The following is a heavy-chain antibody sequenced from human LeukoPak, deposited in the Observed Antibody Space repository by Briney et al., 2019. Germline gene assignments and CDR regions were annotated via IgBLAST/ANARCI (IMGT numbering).Heavy chain of an antibody. CDR2: IYHSGST. V-gene: IGHV4-38-2*02. Sequence: SETLSLTCTVSGYSISSGYYWGWIRQPPGKGLEWIGSIYHSGSTYYNPSLKSRVTISVDTSKNQFSLKLSSVTAADTAVSYCAREGLAAAGLDYWGQGTLVTVSS. CDR3: AREGLAAAGLDY. D-gene: IGHD6-13*01. J-gene: IGHJ4*02. CDR1: GYSISSGYY.